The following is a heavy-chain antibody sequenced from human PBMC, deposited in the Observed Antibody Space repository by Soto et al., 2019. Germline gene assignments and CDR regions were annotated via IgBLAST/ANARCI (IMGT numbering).Heavy chain of an antibody. V-gene: IGHV3-30*12. Sequence: QVQLVASGGGVVQPGGSLRLSCVASGFIFSNFGMHWVRQAPGKGLELVAVISSDEKIKQYADSVRGRFAISRDNSKNTLYLQMTSLRAEDTAIYYWARGLRSVLDYLGQGTLVTVSS. CDR2: ISSDEKIK. D-gene: IGHD6-6*01. CDR3: ARGLRSVLDY. CDR1: GFIFSNFG. J-gene: IGHJ4*02.